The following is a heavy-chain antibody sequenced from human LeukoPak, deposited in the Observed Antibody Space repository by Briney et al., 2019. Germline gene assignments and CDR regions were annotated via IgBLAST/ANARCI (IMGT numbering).Heavy chain of an antibody. CDR1: GFTFSDYY. J-gene: IGHJ6*03. Sequence: SGGSLRLSCAASGFTFSDYYMSWIRQAPGKGLEWVSYISSSGSTIYYADSVKGRFTISRDNAKNSLYLQMNSLRAEDTAVYYCARDEGSLCYYYMDVWGKGTTVTVSS. CDR3: ARDEGSLCYYYMDV. V-gene: IGHV3-11*04. CDR2: ISSSGSTI. D-gene: IGHD6-13*01.